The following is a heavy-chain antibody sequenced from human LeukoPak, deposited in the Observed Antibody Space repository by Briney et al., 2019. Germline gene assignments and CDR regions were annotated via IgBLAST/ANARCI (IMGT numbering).Heavy chain of an antibody. CDR3: ARGGGRYSSGYYSFDY. D-gene: IGHD3-22*01. V-gene: IGHV1-69*13. CDR2: IIPIFGTA. J-gene: IGHJ4*02. Sequence: VASVKVSCKASGGTFSSYAISWVRQAPGQGLEWMGGIIPIFGTANYAQKFQGRVTITADESTSTAYMELSSLRSEDTAVYYCARGGGRYSSGYYSFDYWGQGTLVTVSS. CDR1: GGTFSSYA.